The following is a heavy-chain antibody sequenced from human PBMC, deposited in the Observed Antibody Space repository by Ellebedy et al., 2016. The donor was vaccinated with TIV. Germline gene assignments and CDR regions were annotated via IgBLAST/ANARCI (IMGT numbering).Heavy chain of an antibody. CDR3: ARAFLLVVAATDNWFDP. V-gene: IGHV1-3*01. Sequence: ASVKVSCEASGYTFTSYAMHWVRQATGQRLEWMGWINAGNGNTKYSQKFQGRVTITRDTSASTAYMELSSLRSEDTAVYYCARAFLLVVAATDNWFDPWGQGTLVTVSS. CDR2: INAGNGNT. CDR1: GYTFTSYA. D-gene: IGHD2-15*01. J-gene: IGHJ5*02.